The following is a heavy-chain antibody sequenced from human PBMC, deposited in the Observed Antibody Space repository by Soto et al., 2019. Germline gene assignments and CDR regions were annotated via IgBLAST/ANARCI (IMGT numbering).Heavy chain of an antibody. CDR3: AHRILRTVFGLVTTTAIYFDF. D-gene: IGHD3-3*01. V-gene: IGHV2-5*02. CDR1: GFSLTTSGVG. Sequence: QITLNESGPTVVKPAETLTLTCTFSGFSLTTSGVGVGWIRQSPGKAPEWLALIYWDDDKRYSASLKSRLTITKGPSKNQVVLTLASVDPADTATYYCAHRILRTVFGLVTTTAIYFDFWGQGTTVVVSS. CDR2: IYWDDDK. J-gene: IGHJ4*02.